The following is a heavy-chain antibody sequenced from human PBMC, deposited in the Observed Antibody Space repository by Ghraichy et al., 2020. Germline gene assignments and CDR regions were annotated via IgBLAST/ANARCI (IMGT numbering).Heavy chain of an antibody. D-gene: IGHD4-23*01. CDR3: ARLRWFQYYFDY. CDR1: GGSISGDAYH. Sequence: SETLSLTCTVSGGSISGDAYHWSWIRQLPGKGLEWIGYVYSKGGTYSNPSLRSRVIMAVDASNNQFSLRLTSVTAADTAMYYCARLRWFQYYFDYWGQGVLVTVSS. CDR2: VYSKGGT. J-gene: IGHJ4*02. V-gene: IGHV4-31*03.